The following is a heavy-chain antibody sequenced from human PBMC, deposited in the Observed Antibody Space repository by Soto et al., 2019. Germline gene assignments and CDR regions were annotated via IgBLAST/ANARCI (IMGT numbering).Heavy chain of an antibody. J-gene: IGHJ1*01. CDR2: IYYSGLT. Sequence: SETLSLTCSVSGDSISTEGYYWSWIRQHPGKGLEWIGYIYYSGLTSYNPSLKSRVTISRATSKNQFYLKLSSVTAADTAVYYCARSRSYYVEDFQKWGQGTLVTVS. D-gene: IGHD1-26*01. V-gene: IGHV4-31*03. CDR3: ARSRSYYVEDFQK. CDR1: GDSISTEGYY.